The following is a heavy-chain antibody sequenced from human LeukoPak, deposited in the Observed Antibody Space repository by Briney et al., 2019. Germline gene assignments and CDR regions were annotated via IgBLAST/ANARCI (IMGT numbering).Heavy chain of an antibody. D-gene: IGHD6-6*01. CDR2: IYTSGST. V-gene: IGHV4-4*07. Sequence: SETLSLTCTVSGASISTYYWSWIRQPAGKGLEWIGRIYTSGSTNYNPSLKSRVTMSVDTSKNQFSLKLSSVTAADTAVYYCARVKAARHEAVDYYYYMDVWGKGTTVTVSS. CDR1: GASISTYY. CDR3: ARVKAARHEAVDYYYYMDV. J-gene: IGHJ6*03.